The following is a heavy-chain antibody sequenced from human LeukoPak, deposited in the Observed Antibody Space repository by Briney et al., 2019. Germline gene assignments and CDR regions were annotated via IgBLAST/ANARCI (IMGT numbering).Heavy chain of an antibody. CDR2: IRYDGSNK. V-gene: IGHV3-30*02. D-gene: IGHD1-7*01. Sequence: GGSLRLSCAASGFTFSSYGMHWVRQAPGKGLEWVAFIRYDGSNKYYADSVKGRFTISRDNSKNTLYLQMNSLRAEDTAVYYCANRGELTYAFDIWGQGTMVTVSS. CDR3: ANRGELTYAFDI. J-gene: IGHJ3*02. CDR1: GFTFSSYG.